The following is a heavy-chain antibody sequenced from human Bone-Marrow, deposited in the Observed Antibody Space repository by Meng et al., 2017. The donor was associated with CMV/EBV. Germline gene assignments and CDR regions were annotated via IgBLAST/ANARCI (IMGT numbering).Heavy chain of an antibody. CDR3: ASSRELPRFFDV. V-gene: IGHV4-34*01. CDR2: INHSGST. Sequence: SETLSLTCSVYGGSFSGYYWSWIRQPPGKGLEWIGEINHSGSTNYNPSLKSRVTISVDTSKNQFTLKLSSVTAADTAVCSCASSRELPRFFDVWGRGTPVTVSS. CDR1: GGSFSGYY. J-gene: IGHJ2*01. D-gene: IGHD1-26*01.